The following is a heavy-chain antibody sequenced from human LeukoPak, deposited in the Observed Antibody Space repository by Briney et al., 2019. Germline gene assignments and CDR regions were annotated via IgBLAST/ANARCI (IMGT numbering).Heavy chain of an antibody. J-gene: IGHJ4*02. V-gene: IGHV3-23*01. CDR3: AKDSLGSGYDYYFDY. CDR2: ISGNGIST. CDR1: GFTFSSYA. D-gene: IGHD5-12*01. Sequence: QPGGSLRLSCAASGFTFSSYAMSWVRQAPGKGLEWVSAISGNGISTYYADSVKGRFTISRDNSKNTLYLQMNSLRAEDTALYYCAKDSLGSGYDYYFDYWGQGTLVTVSS.